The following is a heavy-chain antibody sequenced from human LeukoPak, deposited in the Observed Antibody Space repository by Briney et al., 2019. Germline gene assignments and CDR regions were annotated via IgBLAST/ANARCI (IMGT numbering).Heavy chain of an antibody. CDR1: GYTFTSYY. CDR2: INPSGGST. D-gene: IGHD7-27*01. J-gene: IGHJ2*01. V-gene: IGHV1-46*01. CDR3: ARDYGGNWGTYNYFDL. Sequence: ASVKVSCKASGYTFTSYYMHWVRQAPGQGLEWMGIINPSGGSTSYAQKFQGRVTMTRDTSTSTVYMELSSLRSEDTAVYYCARDYGGNWGTYNYFDLWGRGTLVTVSS.